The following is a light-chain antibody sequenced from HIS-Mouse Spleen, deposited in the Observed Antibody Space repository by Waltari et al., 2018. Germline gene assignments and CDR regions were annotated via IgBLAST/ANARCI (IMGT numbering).Light chain of an antibody. CDR2: EGS. Sequence: QSALTQPASVSGSPGPSITISGTVTSTDVGSYNLVSWYQQHPGKAPKLMIYEGSKRPSGVSNRFSGSKSGNTASLTISGLQAEDEADYYCCSYAGSSTWVFGGGTKLTVL. CDR1: STDVGSYNL. J-gene: IGLJ3*02. V-gene: IGLV2-23*01. CDR3: CSYAGSSTWV.